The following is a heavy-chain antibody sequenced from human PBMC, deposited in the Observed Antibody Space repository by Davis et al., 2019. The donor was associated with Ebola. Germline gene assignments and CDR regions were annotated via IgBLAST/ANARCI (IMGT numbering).Heavy chain of an antibody. J-gene: IGHJ4*02. CDR3: TTEAYIDSRAWGYLDH. V-gene: IGHV3-30*04. D-gene: IGHD7-27*01. CDR2: ISSDGTKQ. CDR1: GFTFSRFP. Sequence: GESLKISCAASGFTFSRFPLHWVRQAPGKGLEWLAVISSDGTKQDHAESVKGRFTLSRDNSRNTVYVEMDSLRLEDTAVYYCTTEAYIDSRAWGYLDHWGQGTLVTVSS.